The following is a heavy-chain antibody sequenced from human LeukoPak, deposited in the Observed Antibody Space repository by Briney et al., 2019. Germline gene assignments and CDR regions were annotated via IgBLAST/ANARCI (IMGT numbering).Heavy chain of an antibody. D-gene: IGHD3-16*01. CDR3: ARVRRAYPSDY. CDR1: GYTFTGYY. J-gene: IGHJ4*02. Sequence: ASVKVSCKASGYTFTGYYMHWVRQAPGQGLEWMGWINPNSGGTNYAQKFQGRVTMTRNTSISTAYMELSSLRSEDTAVYYCARVRRAYPSDYWGQGTLVTVSS. CDR2: INPNSGGT. V-gene: IGHV1-2*02.